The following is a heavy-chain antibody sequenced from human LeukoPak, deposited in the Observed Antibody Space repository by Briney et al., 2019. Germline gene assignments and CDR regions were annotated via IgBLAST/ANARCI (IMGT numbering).Heavy chain of an antibody. CDR3: ARGVEYSSSSFFDY. J-gene: IGHJ4*02. D-gene: IGHD6-6*01. Sequence: SQTLSLTCTVSGGSISSGDYYWSWIRQPPGKGLEWIGYIYYSGSTYYNPSLKSRVTISVDTSKNQFSLKLSSVTAADTAVYYCARGVEYSSSSFFDYWGQGTLVTVSS. CDR1: GGSISSGDYY. CDR2: IYYSGST. V-gene: IGHV4-30-4*08.